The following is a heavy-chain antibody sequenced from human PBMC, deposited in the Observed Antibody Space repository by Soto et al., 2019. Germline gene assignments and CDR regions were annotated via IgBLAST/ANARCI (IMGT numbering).Heavy chain of an antibody. CDR1: GFTVSSNY. CDR2: IYSGGST. Sequence: SGGSLRLSCAASGFTVSSNYMSWVRQAPGKGLEWVSVIYSGGSTYYADSVKGRFTISRHNSKNTLYLQMNSLRAEDTAVYYCALITYYYDSSGPTTDYWGQGTLVTVSS. V-gene: IGHV3-53*04. D-gene: IGHD3-22*01. J-gene: IGHJ4*02. CDR3: ALITYYYDSSGPTTDY.